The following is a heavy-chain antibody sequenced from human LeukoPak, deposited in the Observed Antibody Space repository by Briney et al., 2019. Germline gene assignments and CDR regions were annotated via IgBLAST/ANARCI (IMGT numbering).Heavy chain of an antibody. D-gene: IGHD4-11*01. V-gene: IGHV4-34*01. CDR3: ARELTTRFYMDV. Sequence: PSETLSLTCAVYGGSFSGYFWSWIRQSPGTGLEWIGEINPDGSTDYNPSLKSRVTISLDTSKNQFSLKLNSVTAADTAVYYCARELTTRFYMDVWGKGTTVTVSS. CDR2: INPDGST. CDR1: GGSFSGYF. J-gene: IGHJ6*03.